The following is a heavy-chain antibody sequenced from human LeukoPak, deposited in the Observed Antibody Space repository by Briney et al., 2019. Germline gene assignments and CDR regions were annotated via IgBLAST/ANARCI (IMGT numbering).Heavy chain of an antibody. CDR2: INPSGGST. D-gene: IGHD3-22*01. CDR3: ARAPPYYDSSGYYSPPARRQLAPIDY. V-gene: IGHV1-46*02. Sequence: ASVKVSCRASGFPFNTHAVAWVRQAPGQGLEWMGIINPSGGSTSYAQKFQGRVTMTRDTSTSTVYMELSSLRSEDTAVYYCARAPPYYDSSGYYSPPARRQLAPIDYWGQGTLVTVSS. J-gene: IGHJ4*02. CDR1: GFPFNTHA.